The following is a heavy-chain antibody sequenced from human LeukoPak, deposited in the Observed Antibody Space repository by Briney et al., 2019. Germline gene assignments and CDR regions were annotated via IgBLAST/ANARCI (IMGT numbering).Heavy chain of an antibody. V-gene: IGHV4-34*01. Sequence: SETLSLTCAVYGGSFSGYYWSWIRQPPGKGLEWIGEINHSGSTNYNPSLKSRVTISGDTSKTQFSLKLNSVTAADTAVYYCARTQGAVTMVRGPFAYWGQGTLVTVSS. D-gene: IGHD3-10*01. CDR3: ARTQGAVTMVRGPFAY. CDR1: GGSFSGYY. J-gene: IGHJ4*02. CDR2: INHSGST.